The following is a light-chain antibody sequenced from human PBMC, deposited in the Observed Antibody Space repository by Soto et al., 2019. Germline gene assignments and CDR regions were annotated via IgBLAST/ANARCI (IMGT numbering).Light chain of an antibody. V-gene: IGKV1-39*01. J-gene: IGKJ4*01. CDR3: QQSYTNPLS. CDR2: AAS. Sequence: DIQMTQSPSSLSASVGDGVTITCRASQDIHILLNWYQHKPGKAPKLLIYAASKLQSGVPSRFSGSGSGTDFTLTISSLHPEDFATYSCQQSYTNPLSFGGGTKVEI. CDR1: QDIHIL.